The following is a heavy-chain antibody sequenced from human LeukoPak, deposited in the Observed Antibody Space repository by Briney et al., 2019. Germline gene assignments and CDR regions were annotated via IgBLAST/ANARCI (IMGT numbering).Heavy chain of an antibody. J-gene: IGHJ4*02. D-gene: IGHD2-15*01. CDR2: THYSGPT. CDR3: AREASGVDS. Sequence: SETLSLTCTVSGGSISNYYWSWIRQHPGKGLEWIGYTHYSGPTYYNPSLKGRVTISADTSKNQFSLKLSSVTAADTAVYYCAREASGVDSWGQGTLVTVSS. V-gene: IGHV4-59*06. CDR1: GGSISNYY.